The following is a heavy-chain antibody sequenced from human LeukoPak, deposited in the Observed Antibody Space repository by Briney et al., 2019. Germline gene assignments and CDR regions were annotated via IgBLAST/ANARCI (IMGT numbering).Heavy chain of an antibody. CDR3: ASRVLYSSGWYTEFYFDY. V-gene: IGHV4-4*02. CDR1: GGSISSSNW. Sequence: PSETLSLTRAVSGGSISSSNWWSWVRQPPGKGLEWIGEIYHSGSTNYNPSLKSRVTISVDKSKNQFSLKLSSVTAADTAVYYCASRVLYSSGWYTEFYFDYWGQGTLVTVSS. CDR2: IYHSGST. J-gene: IGHJ4*02. D-gene: IGHD6-19*01.